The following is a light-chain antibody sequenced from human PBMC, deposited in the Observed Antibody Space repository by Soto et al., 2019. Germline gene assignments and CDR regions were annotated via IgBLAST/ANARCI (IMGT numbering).Light chain of an antibody. CDR1: ESVNRVY. CDR2: GAS. Sequence: EIVLAQSPDTLSLSPGERATLSCRASESVNRVYLAWYRHKPGQAPRLLIFGASERATGIPDRFSGSGSGTGFTLTISRLEPEDFAVYYCQQYVTPPFTFGPGTKVDIK. J-gene: IGKJ3*01. V-gene: IGKV3-20*01. CDR3: QQYVTPPFT.